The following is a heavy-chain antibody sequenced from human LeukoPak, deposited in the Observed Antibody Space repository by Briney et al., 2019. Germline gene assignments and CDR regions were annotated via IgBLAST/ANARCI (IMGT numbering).Heavy chain of an antibody. CDR1: GYIFTSYW. D-gene: IGHD3-22*01. CDR2: IYPGDSDT. V-gene: IGHV5-51*01. J-gene: IGHJ4*02. Sequence: GESLKISCKGSGYIFTSYWIGWVRQMPGKGLEWMGIIYPGDSDTRYSPSFQGQVTISADKSISTAYLQWSSLKASDTAMYYCARGVSYYYDSSGYYYGNWGQGTLVTVSS. CDR3: ARGVSYYYDSSGYYYGN.